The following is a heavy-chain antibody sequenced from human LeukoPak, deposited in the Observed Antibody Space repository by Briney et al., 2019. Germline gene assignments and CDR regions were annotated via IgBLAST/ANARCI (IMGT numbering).Heavy chain of an antibody. V-gene: IGHV3-11*04. J-gene: IGHJ3*02. CDR3: ARGDSGYAFDI. Sequence: PGGSLRLSCAASGFRFSDYYMSWIRQAPGKGLEWISYISSDGGVTYYADSVKGRFTISRDNSKNTLYLQMNSQRAEDTAVYYCARGDSGYAFDIWGQGTMVTVSS. CDR2: ISSDGGVT. CDR1: GFRFSDYY. D-gene: IGHD3-22*01.